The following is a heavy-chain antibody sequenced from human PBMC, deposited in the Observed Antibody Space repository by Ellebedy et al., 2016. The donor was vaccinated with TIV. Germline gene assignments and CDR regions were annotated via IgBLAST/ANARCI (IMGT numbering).Heavy chain of an antibody. CDR3: AAVRIQIWFPNWFDP. D-gene: IGHD5-18*01. CDR1: GYTLNELS. V-gene: IGHV1-24*01. J-gene: IGHJ5*02. CDR2: FDPEHGRA. Sequence: ASVKVSCKVSGYTLNELSMHWVRQAPGKGLEWVGGFDPEHGRAIYAQKFQDRVTMTEDTSTDTVYMELSSLRSEDTAVYYCAAVRIQIWFPNWFDPWGQGTLVTVSS.